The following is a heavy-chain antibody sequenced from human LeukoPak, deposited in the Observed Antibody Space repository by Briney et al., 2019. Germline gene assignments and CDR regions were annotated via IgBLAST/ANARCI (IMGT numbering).Heavy chain of an antibody. CDR1: GYTFTNYY. V-gene: IGHV1-46*01. D-gene: IGHD3-10*01. J-gene: IGHJ4*02. CDR2: INPSGGST. CDR3: ARVTSYYYNSGSYPFLDY. Sequence: ASVKVSCKASGYTFTNYYMHWVRQAPGQGLEWMGMINPSGGSTSYAHKFQGRVTMTRDLSTSTVYMELSSLRSEDTAVYYCARVTSYYYNSGSYPFLDYWGQGTLVTVSS.